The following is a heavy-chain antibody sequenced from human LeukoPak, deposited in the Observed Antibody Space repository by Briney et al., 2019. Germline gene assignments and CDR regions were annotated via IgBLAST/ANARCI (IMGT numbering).Heavy chain of an antibody. V-gene: IGHV1-18*01. J-gene: IGHJ5*02. CDR1: GYTFTSYG. CDR3: ARALTSSSSWYDWFDP. CDR2: ISAYNGNT. Sequence: ASVKVSCKASGYTFTSYGISWVRQAPGQGLEWMGWISAYNGNTNYAQKLQGRVTMTTDTSTSTAYMELRSLRSDDTAVYYCARALTSSSSWYDWFDPWGQGTLVTVSS. D-gene: IGHD6-13*01.